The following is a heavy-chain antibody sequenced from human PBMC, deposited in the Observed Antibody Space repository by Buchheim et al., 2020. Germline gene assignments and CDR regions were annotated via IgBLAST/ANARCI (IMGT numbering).Heavy chain of an antibody. CDR3: ARDVRMLYWFDY. D-gene: IGHD2-8*01. CDR2: ISYDGSNK. Sequence: QVQLVESGGGVVQPGRSLRLSCAASGFTFSSYGMHWVRQAPGKGLEWVAVISYDGSNKYYADSVKGRFTISRDNSKNTLYLQMNSLRAEDTAVYYCARDVRMLYWFDYWGQGTL. J-gene: IGHJ4*02. CDR1: GFTFSSYG. V-gene: IGHV3-30*03.